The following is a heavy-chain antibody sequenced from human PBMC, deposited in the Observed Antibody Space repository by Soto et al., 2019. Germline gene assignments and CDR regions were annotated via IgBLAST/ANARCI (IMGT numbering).Heavy chain of an antibody. Sequence: GASVKVSCKASGYTFTSYAMHWVRQAPGQRLEWMGWINAGNGNTKYSQKFQGRVTITRDTSASTAYMELSSLRSEDTAVYYCARVGTDTIFGVVIQYWYFDLWGRGTLVTVLL. CDR1: GYTFTSYA. V-gene: IGHV1-3*01. CDR2: INAGNGNT. D-gene: IGHD3-3*01. CDR3: ARVGTDTIFGVVIQYWYFDL. J-gene: IGHJ2*01.